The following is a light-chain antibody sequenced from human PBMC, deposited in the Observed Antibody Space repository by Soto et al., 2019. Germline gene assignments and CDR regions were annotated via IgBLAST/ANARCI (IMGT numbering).Light chain of an antibody. J-gene: IGKJ1*01. V-gene: IGKV3-15*01. CDR1: QSVRTT. CDR2: DAS. CDR3: QQYNDWPPT. Sequence: NTHSPSPLSASPGDTPTLTCRASQSVRTTVAWYQQRPGQAPRLLIYDASTTATGVPARFSGGGSGTDFTLTVTSLQSEDFGIYYCQQYNDWPPTFGQGTKVDI.